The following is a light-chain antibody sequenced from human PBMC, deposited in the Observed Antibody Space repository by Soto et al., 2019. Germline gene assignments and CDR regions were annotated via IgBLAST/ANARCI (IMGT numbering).Light chain of an antibody. Sequence: QSALTQPASVSGSPGQSITISCTGTSSDVGGYNYVSWYQQHPGKAPKLMIYEVSNRPSGVSNRFSDSKSGNTASLTISGLQAEDEADYYCSSYTSRSTPWVFGGGTKLTVL. CDR2: EVS. V-gene: IGLV2-14*01. CDR3: SSYTSRSTPWV. CDR1: SSDVGGYNY. J-gene: IGLJ3*02.